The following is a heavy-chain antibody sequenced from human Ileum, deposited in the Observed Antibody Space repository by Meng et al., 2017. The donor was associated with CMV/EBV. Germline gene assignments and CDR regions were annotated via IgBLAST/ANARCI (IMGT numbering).Heavy chain of an antibody. V-gene: IGHV3-23*01. CDR1: GFTFRSYV. CDR3: AKDSSSDFWSSYYSFYHYGMDV. Sequence: GGSLRLSCTASGFTFRSYVMSWVRQAPGKGLEWVLGASGGGGSRFYADSVKGRFTISRDNSKNTLYLEMNSLRAEDTAVYYCAKDSSSDFWSSYYSFYHYGMDVWGQGTTVTVSS. J-gene: IGHJ6*02. CDR2: ASGGGGSR. D-gene: IGHD3-3*01.